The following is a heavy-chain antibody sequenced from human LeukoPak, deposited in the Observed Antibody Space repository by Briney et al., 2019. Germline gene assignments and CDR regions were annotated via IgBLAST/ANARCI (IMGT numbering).Heavy chain of an antibody. V-gene: IGHV3-9*01. CDR3: AKEASIAARRLYYFDY. CDR1: GFTFDDYA. J-gene: IGHJ4*02. CDR2: ISWNSGSI. D-gene: IGHD6-6*01. Sequence: PGGSLRLSCAASGFTFDDYAMHWVRQAPGKGLEWVSGISWNSGSIGYADSVKGRFTISRDNAKNSLYLQINSLRAEDTALYYCAKEASIAARRLYYFDYWGQGTLVTVSS.